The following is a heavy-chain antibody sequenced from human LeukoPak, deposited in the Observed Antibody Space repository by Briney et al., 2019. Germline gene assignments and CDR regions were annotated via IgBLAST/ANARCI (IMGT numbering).Heavy chain of an antibody. V-gene: IGHV4-34*01. CDR2: INHSGST. J-gene: IGHJ4*02. D-gene: IGHD3-10*01. CDR1: GGSFSGYY. CDR3: ARGRVVRGAPFDY. Sequence: SETLSLTCAVYGGSFSGYYWSWIRQPPGKGLEWIGEINHSGSTNYNPSLKGRVTISVDTSKNQFSLKLSSVTAADTAVYYCARGRVVRGAPFDYWGQGTLVTVSS.